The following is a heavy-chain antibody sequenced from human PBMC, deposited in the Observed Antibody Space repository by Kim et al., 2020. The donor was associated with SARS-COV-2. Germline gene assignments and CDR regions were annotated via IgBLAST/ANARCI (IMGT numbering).Heavy chain of an antibody. CDR2: IDPSDSYT. D-gene: IGHD6-19*01. CDR1: GYSFTSYW. V-gene: IGHV5-10-1*01. Sequence: GESLKISCKGSGYSFTSYWISWVRQMPGKGLEWMGRIDPSDSYTNYSPSFQGHVTISADKSISTTYLQWSSLKASDTAMYYCARRPTKIAVAGLGFLTYGMDVWGQGTTVTVSS. J-gene: IGHJ6*02. CDR3: ARRPTKIAVAGLGFLTYGMDV.